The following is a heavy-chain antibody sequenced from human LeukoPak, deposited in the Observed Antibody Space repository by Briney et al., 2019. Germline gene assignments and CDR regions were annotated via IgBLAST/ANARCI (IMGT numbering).Heavy chain of an antibody. CDR1: GFTFSSYG. V-gene: IGHV3-7*01. D-gene: IGHD6-19*01. CDR2: IKQDGSEK. Sequence: GGSLRLSCAASGFTFSSYGMHWVRQAPGKGLEWVANIKQDGSEKYYVDSVKGRFTISRDNAKNSLYLQMNSLRAEDTAVYYCASRASSGWYYYYYMDVWGKGTTVTVSS. J-gene: IGHJ6*03. CDR3: ASRASSGWYYYYYMDV.